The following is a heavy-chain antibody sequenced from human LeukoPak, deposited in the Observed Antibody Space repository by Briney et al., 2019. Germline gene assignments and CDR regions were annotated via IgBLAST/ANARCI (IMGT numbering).Heavy chain of an antibody. CDR3: ARDGGAGWYFDL. Sequence: PRGSLRLSCAASGIXVSSKYMSWVRQAPGKGLEWVSVIYSGGSTYYADSVKGRFTISRDNSKNTLYLQMNSLRVEDTAVYYCARDGGAGWYFDLWGRGTLVTVSS. CDR1: GIXVSSKY. D-gene: IGHD3-16*01. J-gene: IGHJ2*01. CDR2: IYSGGST. V-gene: IGHV3-53*01.